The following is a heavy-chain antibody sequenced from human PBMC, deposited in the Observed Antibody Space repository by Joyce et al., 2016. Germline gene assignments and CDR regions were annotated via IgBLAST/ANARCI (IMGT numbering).Heavy chain of an antibody. J-gene: IGHJ4*02. CDR2: NSDTRSYI. Sequence: EVQLVESGGGLVKPGGSLRVSCAAAGFTFRDYSMNWVRQAPVKGLEWFASNSDTRSYIYDADSVKGRFTISRDNARNSLYLQMRSLRAEDTAVYYCARHYYDSSGYSGFDLWGQGTLVTVSS. D-gene: IGHD3-22*01. CDR3: ARHYYDSSGYSGFDL. CDR1: GFTFRDYS. V-gene: IGHV3-21*02.